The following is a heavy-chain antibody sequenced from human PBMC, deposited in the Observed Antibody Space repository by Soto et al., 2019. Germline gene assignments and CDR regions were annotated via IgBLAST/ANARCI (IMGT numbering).Heavy chain of an antibody. CDR3: ARDLRITGTRNWYFDL. CDR1: GGSISSYY. CDR2: IYYSGST. V-gene: IGHV4-59*12. Sequence: SETQSVPNTVAGGSISSYYWSWIRQPPRKGLEWSGYIYYSGSTNYNPSLKSRITINPDTSKTQFSLQLNSVTPEDTAVYYCARDLRITGTRNWYFDLSGRGTLLTVSS. J-gene: IGHJ2*01. D-gene: IGHD1-20*01.